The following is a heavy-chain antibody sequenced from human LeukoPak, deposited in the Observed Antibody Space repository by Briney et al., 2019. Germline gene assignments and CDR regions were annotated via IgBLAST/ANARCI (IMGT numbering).Heavy chain of an antibody. J-gene: IGHJ4*02. CDR3: ARERGYSYGYGDY. V-gene: IGHV3-21*01. CDR2: ISSSSSYI. CDR1: GFTFSSYN. Sequence: PGGSLRLSCAASGFTFSSYNMNWVRQAPGKGLEWVSSISSSSSYIYYADSVKGRFTISRDNVKNSLYLQMNSLRAEDTAVYYCARERGYSYGYGDYRGQGTLVTVSS. D-gene: IGHD5-18*01.